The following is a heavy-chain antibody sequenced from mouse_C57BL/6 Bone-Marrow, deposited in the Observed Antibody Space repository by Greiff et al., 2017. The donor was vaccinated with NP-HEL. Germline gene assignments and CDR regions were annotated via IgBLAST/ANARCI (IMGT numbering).Heavy chain of an antibody. J-gene: IGHJ2*01. CDR3: ARAYSNYLYFDY. V-gene: IGHV5-16*01. CDR1: GFTFSDYY. Sequence: EVKLVESEGGSVQPGSSMKLSCTASGFTFSDYYMAWVRQVPEKGLEWVANINYDGSSPYYLDSLKSRFIISRDNAKNILYLQMSSLKSEDTATYYCARAYSNYLYFDYWGQGTTLTVSS. CDR2: INYDGSSP. D-gene: IGHD2-5*01.